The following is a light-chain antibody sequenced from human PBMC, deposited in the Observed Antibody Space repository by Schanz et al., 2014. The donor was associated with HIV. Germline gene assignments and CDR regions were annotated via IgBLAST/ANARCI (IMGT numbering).Light chain of an antibody. J-gene: IGKJ3*01. CDR2: LGS. CDR3: MQTLQTPQFI. Sequence: DIVMTQSPLSLPVTPGEPASISCRSSQSLLHNNGYNYLDWYLQKPGQSPQLLIYLGSNRASGVPDRFSGSGSGTDFTLKISRVEAEDVGVYYCMQTLQTPQFIFGPGTKVDIK. CDR1: QSLLHNNGYNY. V-gene: IGKV2-28*01.